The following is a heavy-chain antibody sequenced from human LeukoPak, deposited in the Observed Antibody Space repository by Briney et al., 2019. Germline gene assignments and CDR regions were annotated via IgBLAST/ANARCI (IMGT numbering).Heavy chain of an antibody. Sequence: GGSLRLSCAASGFTFSSYSMNWVRQAPGKGLEWVSYISSSGSSVRYADSVRGRFTISRDNAKNSLYLQMDSLRAEDTAVYYCTTDHVGAIVEFDSWGQGTLVTVSS. CDR3: TTDHVGAIVEFDS. CDR1: GFTFSSYS. D-gene: IGHD2-21*01. V-gene: IGHV3-48*04. CDR2: ISSSGSSV. J-gene: IGHJ5*01.